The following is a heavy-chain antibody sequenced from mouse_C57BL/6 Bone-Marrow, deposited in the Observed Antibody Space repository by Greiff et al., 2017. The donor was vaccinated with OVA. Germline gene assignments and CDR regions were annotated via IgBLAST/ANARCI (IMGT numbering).Heavy chain of an antibody. Sequence: EVKLQESGAELVRPGASVKLSCTASGFNIKDDYMHWVKQRPEQGLEWIGWIDPENGDTEYASKFQGKATITADTSSNTAYLQLSSLTSEDTAVYYCNYYGSRPWGQGTTLTVSS. CDR3: NYYGSRP. D-gene: IGHD1-1*01. CDR2: IDPENGDT. V-gene: IGHV14-4*01. CDR1: GFNIKDDY. J-gene: IGHJ2*01.